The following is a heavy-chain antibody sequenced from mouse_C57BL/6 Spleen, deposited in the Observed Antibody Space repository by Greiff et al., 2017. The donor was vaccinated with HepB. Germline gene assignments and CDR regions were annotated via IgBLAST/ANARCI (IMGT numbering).Heavy chain of an antibody. CDR2: ISYDGSN. D-gene: IGHD1-1*01. Sequence: EVQLQESGPGLVKPSQSLSLTCSVTGYSITSGYYWNWIRQFPGNKLEWMGYISYDGSNNYNPSLKNRISITRDTSKNQFFLKLNSVTTEDTATYYCAHYYGSHYYFDYWGQGTTLTVSS. CDR1: GYSITSGYY. J-gene: IGHJ2*01. CDR3: AHYYGSHYYFDY. V-gene: IGHV3-6*01.